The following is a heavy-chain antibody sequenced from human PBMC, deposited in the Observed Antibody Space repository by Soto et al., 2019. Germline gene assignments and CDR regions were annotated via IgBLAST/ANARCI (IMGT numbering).Heavy chain of an antibody. CDR3: ARVVPGAEAWFGP. V-gene: IGHV1-18*01. Sequence: QVRLVQSGGEVKRPGASVKVSCKTSGYTFSNYGITWVRQAPGQPLEWLGWISLYSDCTNYAQKFPGRVSMTTDTSTTTAYMELRSLRSDDTAVYYCARVVPGAEAWFGPWGQGTLVTVSS. D-gene: IGHD2-2*01. J-gene: IGHJ5*02. CDR2: ISLYSDCT. CDR1: GYTFSNYG.